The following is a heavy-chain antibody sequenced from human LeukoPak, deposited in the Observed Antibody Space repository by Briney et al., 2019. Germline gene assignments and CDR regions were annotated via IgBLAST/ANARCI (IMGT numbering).Heavy chain of an antibody. Sequence: GGSLRLSCAASGFIFSNYAMSWVRQAPGKGLEWVSAISGSGGTTYYAGSVKGRFTISRDNSKTTVYLQMSSLRVEDTAVYYCAHPGVLISLWGQGTLVTVSS. CDR3: AHPGVLISL. V-gene: IGHV3-23*01. D-gene: IGHD4/OR15-4a*01. J-gene: IGHJ4*02. CDR2: ISGSGGTT. CDR1: GFIFSNYA.